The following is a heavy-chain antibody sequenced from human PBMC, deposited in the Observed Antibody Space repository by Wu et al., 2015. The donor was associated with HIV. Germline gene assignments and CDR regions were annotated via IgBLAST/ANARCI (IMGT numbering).Heavy chain of an antibody. J-gene: IGHJ4*02. CDR2: VSPYNGNT. D-gene: IGHD6-19*01. Sequence: QVQLVQSGAEVKKPGSSVKVSCKASGGTFSSYAISWVRQAPGQGLEWMGWVSPYNGNTHFAQKIQGRVSMTIDKSMATAYMELRRLTYGDTAVYYCARGAVASEWGQGTAVTVSS. V-gene: IGHV1-18*01. CDR1: GGTFSSYA. CDR3: ARGAVASE.